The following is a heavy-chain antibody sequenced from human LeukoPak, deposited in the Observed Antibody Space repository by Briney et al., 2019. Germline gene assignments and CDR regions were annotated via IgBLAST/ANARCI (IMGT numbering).Heavy chain of an antibody. CDR1: GFTVSSNY. Sequence: GGSLRLSCAASGFTVSSNYMSWVRQAPGKGLEGVSVIYSGGSTYYADSVKGRFTISRDNSKNTLYLQMNSLRAEDTAVYYCVRGSSLRIYYDFWSGYHKNAFDIWGQGTMVTVSS. CDR2: IYSGGST. CDR3: VRGSSLRIYYDFWSGYHKNAFDI. V-gene: IGHV3-66*02. J-gene: IGHJ3*02. D-gene: IGHD3-3*01.